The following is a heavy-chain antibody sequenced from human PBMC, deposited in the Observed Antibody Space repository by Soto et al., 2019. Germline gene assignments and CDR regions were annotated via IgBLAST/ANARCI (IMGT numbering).Heavy chain of an antibody. V-gene: IGHV4-61*08. Sequence: QVQLQESGPGLVRPSETLSLTCTVSGAFVSSGDYYWSWIRQPPGKGLEWIGYIYYSGSTNNNPSLKSRVTMSVDTSKNQFSLKLSSVTAADTAVHYCARLDCVITSCQFDYWGQGALVTVSS. D-gene: IGHD2-2*01. CDR3: ARLDCVITSCQFDY. CDR1: GAFVSSGDYY. J-gene: IGHJ4*02. CDR2: IYYSGST.